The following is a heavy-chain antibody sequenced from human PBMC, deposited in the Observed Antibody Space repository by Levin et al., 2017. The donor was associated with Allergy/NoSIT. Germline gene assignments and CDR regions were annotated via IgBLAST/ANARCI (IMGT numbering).Heavy chain of an antibody. CDR3: ARRDYYDSSGYYEAGYNWFDP. V-gene: IGHV4-59*01. CDR1: GGSISSYY. D-gene: IGHD3-22*01. J-gene: IGHJ5*02. Sequence: SQTLSLTCTVSGGSISSYYWSWIRQPPGKGLEWIGYIYYSGSTNYNPSLKSRVTISVDTSKNQFSLKLSSVTAADTAVYYCARRDYYDSSGYYEAGYNWFDPWGQGTLVTVSS. CDR2: IYYSGST.